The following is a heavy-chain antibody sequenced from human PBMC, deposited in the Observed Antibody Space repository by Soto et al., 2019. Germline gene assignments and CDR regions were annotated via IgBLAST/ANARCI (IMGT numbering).Heavy chain of an antibody. CDR1: GFTFSSHA. CDR3: VKIAEAVAGTVYGY. V-gene: IGHV3-23*01. CDR2: IGRST. J-gene: IGHJ4*02. D-gene: IGHD6-19*01. Sequence: GGSLRLSCAASGFTFSSHAMGWVRQAPGKGLDWVSAIGRSTYYADSVEGRFTISRDNSKNTLYLQMNSLRAEDTAVYYCVKIAEAVAGTVYGYWGQGTLVTVSS.